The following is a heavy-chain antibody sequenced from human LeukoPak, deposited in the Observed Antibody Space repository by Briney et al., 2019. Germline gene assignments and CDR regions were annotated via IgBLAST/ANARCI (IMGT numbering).Heavy chain of an antibody. CDR2: INPNRGGT. J-gene: IGHJ4*02. CDR1: GYAFTGYY. CDR3: ARERHDNISYPSDFDS. V-gene: IGHV1-2*02. Sequence: ASVKVSCKTSGYAFTGYYIHWVRQAPGQGLEWMGWINPNRGGTRYAQKFQGRVTLTRDTSASTAFMELSSVISDDPAFYYRARERHDNISYPSDFDSWGQGTLVTVSS. D-gene: IGHD3-22*01.